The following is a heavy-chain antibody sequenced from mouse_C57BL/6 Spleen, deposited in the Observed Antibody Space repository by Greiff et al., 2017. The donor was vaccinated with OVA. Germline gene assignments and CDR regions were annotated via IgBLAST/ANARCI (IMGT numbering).Heavy chain of an antibody. Sequence: QVQLQQSGPGLVQPSQSLSITCTVSGFSLTSYGVHWVRQSPGKGLEWLGVLWRGGSTDYNAAFMSRLSITKDNSKSQVFFKMNSLQADDTAIYYCAKSHDGYPGRYFDVWGTGTTVTVSS. CDR1: GFSLTSYG. CDR3: AKSHDGYPGRYFDV. CDR2: LWRGGST. D-gene: IGHD2-3*01. V-gene: IGHV2-5*01. J-gene: IGHJ1*03.